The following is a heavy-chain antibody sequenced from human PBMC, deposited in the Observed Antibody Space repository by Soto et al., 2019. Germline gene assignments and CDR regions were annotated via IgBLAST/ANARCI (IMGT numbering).Heavy chain of an antibody. V-gene: IGHV4-59*01. CDR1: GGSISSYY. Sequence: PSETLSLTCPVSGGSISSYYWSWIRQPPGKGLEWIGYIYYSGSTNYNPSLKSRVTISVDTSKNQFSLKLSSVTAADTAVYYCARDCTNGVCYGFDYWGQGTMV. CDR2: IYYSGST. D-gene: IGHD2-8*01. CDR3: ARDCTNGVCYGFDY. J-gene: IGHJ4*02.